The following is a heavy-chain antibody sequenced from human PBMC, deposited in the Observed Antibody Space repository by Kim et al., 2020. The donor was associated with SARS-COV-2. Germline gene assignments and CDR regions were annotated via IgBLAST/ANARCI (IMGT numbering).Heavy chain of an antibody. J-gene: IGHJ4*02. CDR3: TTAFEC. Sequence: KNDGPNTSYPESVKGRFPNSRDDAKNRGSLQMDSLGAEDTAVYYCTTAFECWGQGTLVTVSS. V-gene: IGHV3-74*01. CDR2: KNDGPNT.